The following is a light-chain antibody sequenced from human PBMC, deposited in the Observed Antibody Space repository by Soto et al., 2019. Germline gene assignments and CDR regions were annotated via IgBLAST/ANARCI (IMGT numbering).Light chain of an antibody. CDR2: GAS. J-gene: IGKJ2*01. V-gene: IGKV3-20*01. Sequence: DIVLTQSPGTLSLSPGERATLSCRASESVSSTYLAWYQQKPGQAPSLLIYGASSRPTDIPDRFSGSGSGTDFTLTISRLETEDFGVYYCQQYGGSPQTFGPGTKLEMK. CDR3: QQYGGSPQT. CDR1: ESVSSTY.